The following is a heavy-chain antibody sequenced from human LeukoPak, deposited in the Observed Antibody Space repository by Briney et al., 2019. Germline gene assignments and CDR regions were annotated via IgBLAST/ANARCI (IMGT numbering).Heavy chain of an antibody. Sequence: GGSLRLSCVASGFTVGATDMYWVRRAPGKRLEWVAVLKHDDEIHYMDSVRGRFTISRDNSKNTLYLQMNSLRAEDTAVYYCARDGPLPGYSSSWYGYYYYGMDVWGQGTAVTVSS. CDR3: ARDGPLPGYSSSWYGYYYYGMDV. D-gene: IGHD6-13*01. V-gene: IGHV3-30*03. J-gene: IGHJ6*02. CDR1: GFTVGATD. CDR2: LKHDDEI.